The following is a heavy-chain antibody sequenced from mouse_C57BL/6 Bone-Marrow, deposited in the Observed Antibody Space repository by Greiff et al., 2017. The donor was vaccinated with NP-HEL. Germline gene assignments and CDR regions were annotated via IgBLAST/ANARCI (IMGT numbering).Heavy chain of an antibody. Sequence: VQLQQSGAELVRPGTSVKVSCKASGYAFTNYLIEWVKQRPGQGLEWIGVINPGSGGTNYNEKFKGKATLTADKSSSTAYMQLSSLTSEDSAVYFFVRGGGGYYGRFANWGQGALVTVSA. D-gene: IGHD1-1*01. CDR2: INPGSGGT. CDR3: VRGGGGYYGRFAN. J-gene: IGHJ3*01. V-gene: IGHV1-54*01. CDR1: GYAFTNYL.